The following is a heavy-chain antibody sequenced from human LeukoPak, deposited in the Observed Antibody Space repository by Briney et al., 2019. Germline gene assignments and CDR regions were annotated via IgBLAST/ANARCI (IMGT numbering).Heavy chain of an antibody. V-gene: IGHV4-59*01. D-gene: IGHD6-6*01. CDR3: ARVGISSDRFDY. CDR1: GGSISSYY. CDR2: IYYSGST. J-gene: IGHJ4*02. Sequence: SETLSLTCTVSGGSISSYYWSWIRQPPGKGLEWIGYIYYSGSTNYNPSLKSRVTISVDTSKNQFSLKLSSVTAADTAVYYCARVGISSDRFDYWGQGTLVTVSS.